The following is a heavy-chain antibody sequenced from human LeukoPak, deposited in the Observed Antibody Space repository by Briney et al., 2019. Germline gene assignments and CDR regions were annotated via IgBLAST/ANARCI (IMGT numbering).Heavy chain of an antibody. CDR3: ARAYDDILTGYSMGGY. CDR1: GYTFTGYY. J-gene: IGHJ4*02. Sequence: ASVKVSCKASGYTFTGYYMHWVRQAPGQGLEWMGWINPNSGGTNYAQKFQGRVTMTRDTSISTAYMELSRLRSDDTAVYYCARAYDDILTGYSMGGYWGQGTLVTVSS. CDR2: INPNSGGT. D-gene: IGHD3-9*01. V-gene: IGHV1-2*02.